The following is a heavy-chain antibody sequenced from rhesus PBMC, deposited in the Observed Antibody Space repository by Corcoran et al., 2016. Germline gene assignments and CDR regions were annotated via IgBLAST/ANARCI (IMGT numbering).Heavy chain of an antibody. Sequence: QVQLQESGPGVVKPSETMSLTCAVSGGSISDSYRWSWIRQPPGKGLEWIGYLYGSSTSTNSNPPLKSRVTISKYTSQTQFSLKLSSVTAADTAVYYCARPRGYSYDAFDFWGQGLRVTVSS. D-gene: IGHD5-24*01. CDR1: GGSISDSYR. V-gene: IGHV4S10*01. CDR2: LYGSSTST. CDR3: ARPRGYSYDAFDF. J-gene: IGHJ3*01.